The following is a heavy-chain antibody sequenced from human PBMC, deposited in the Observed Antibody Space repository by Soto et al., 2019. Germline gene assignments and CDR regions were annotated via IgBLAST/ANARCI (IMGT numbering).Heavy chain of an antibody. Sequence: GGSLRLSCAASGFTFSSYGMHWVRQAPGKGLEWVAVISYDGSNKYYADSVKGRFTISRDNSKNTLYLQMNSLRAEDTAVYYCAKDMARHTTYYFDYWGQGTLVTVSS. V-gene: IGHV3-30*18. D-gene: IGHD1-1*01. CDR2: ISYDGSNK. CDR3: AKDMARHTTYYFDY. J-gene: IGHJ4*02. CDR1: GFTFSSYG.